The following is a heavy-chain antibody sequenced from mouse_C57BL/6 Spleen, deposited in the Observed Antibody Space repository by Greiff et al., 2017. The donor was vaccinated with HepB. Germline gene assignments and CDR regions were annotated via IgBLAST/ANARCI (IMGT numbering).Heavy chain of an antibody. CDR3: ARDRGTTAPHAMDY. CDR2: INYDGSST. CDR1: GFTFSDYY. Sequence: EVMLVESEGGLVQPGSSMKLSCTASGFTFSDYYMAWVRQVPEKGLEWVANINYDGSSTYYLDSLKSRFIISSDNAKNILYLQMSSLKSEDTATYYCARDRGTTAPHAMDYWGQGTSVTVSS. V-gene: IGHV5-16*01. J-gene: IGHJ4*01. D-gene: IGHD2-14*01.